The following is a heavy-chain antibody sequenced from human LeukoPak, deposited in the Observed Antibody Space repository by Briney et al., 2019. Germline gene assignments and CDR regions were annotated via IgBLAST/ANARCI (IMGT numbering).Heavy chain of an antibody. CDR3: ARHPGWYDAFDI. CDR1: GFTFSSYA. J-gene: IGHJ3*02. Sequence: GGSLRLSCAASGFTFSSYAMSWVRQAPGKGLEWVSVISGSGGSTYYADSVKGRFTISRDNSENTLYLQMNSLRAEDTAVYYCARHPGWYDAFDIWGQGTMVTVSS. V-gene: IGHV3-23*01. CDR2: ISGSGGST. D-gene: IGHD6-19*01.